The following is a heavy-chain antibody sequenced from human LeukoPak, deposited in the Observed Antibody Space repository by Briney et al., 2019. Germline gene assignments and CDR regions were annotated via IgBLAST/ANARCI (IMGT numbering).Heavy chain of an antibody. D-gene: IGHD2-21*02. V-gene: IGHV3-33*01. CDR3: VRVVTVSNTDPAFDI. J-gene: IGHJ3*02. CDR1: GFILSTYG. Sequence: PGRSLRLSCAASGFILSTYGMHWVRQAPGKGLEWVAVIWHDGSNRHYADSVKGRFTISRDNPKSTLYLQMNSLRAEDTAVYYCVRVVTVSNTDPAFDIWGQGTLVTVSS. CDR2: IWHDGSNR.